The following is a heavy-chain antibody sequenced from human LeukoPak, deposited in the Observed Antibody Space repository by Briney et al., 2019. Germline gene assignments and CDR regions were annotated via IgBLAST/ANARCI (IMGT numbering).Heavy chain of an antibody. Sequence: ASVKVSCKASGYTFTSYYMHWVRQAPGQGLEWMGIINPSGGSTSYAQKFQGRVTMTRDTSISTAYMELSRLRSDDTAVYYCARRRYFDWMIDYWGQGTLVTVSS. CDR3: ARRRYFDWMIDY. CDR2: INPSGGST. V-gene: IGHV1-46*01. D-gene: IGHD3-9*01. J-gene: IGHJ4*02. CDR1: GYTFTSYY.